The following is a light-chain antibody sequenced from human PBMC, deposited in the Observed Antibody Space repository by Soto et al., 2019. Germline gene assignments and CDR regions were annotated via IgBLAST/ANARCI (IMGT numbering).Light chain of an antibody. J-gene: IGLJ3*02. V-gene: IGLV2-8*01. Sequence: QSVLTQPPSASGSPGQSVTISCTGTSSDVGTHGDVSWYQQHAGKAPKLMIYDVTKRPSGVPDRFSGSKSANTPSLAVSGLQAEDEADYYCMCYAGGNNWVFGGGTKLTVL. CDR1: SSDVGTHGD. CDR2: DVT. CDR3: MCYAGGNNWV.